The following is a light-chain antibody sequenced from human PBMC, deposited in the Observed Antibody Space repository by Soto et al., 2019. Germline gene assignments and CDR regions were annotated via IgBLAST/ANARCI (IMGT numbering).Light chain of an antibody. Sequence: DSLLTQSPGTLSMSPGQRAPLSCRASQSVSSNVAWYQQIPGQTPRLLIYNAFIRATGFPARFSGSGSGTDFTLTINSLEPDDFAVYYCQQRDSWPITFGQGTRLEI. CDR2: NAF. CDR1: QSVSSN. CDR3: QQRDSWPIT. V-gene: IGKV3-11*01. J-gene: IGKJ5*01.